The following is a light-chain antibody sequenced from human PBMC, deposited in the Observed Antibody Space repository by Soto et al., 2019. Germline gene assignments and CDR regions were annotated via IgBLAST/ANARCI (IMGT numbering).Light chain of an antibody. Sequence: EIVMTQSPAPLSVSPREKATLSCRASQSVSSNLAWYQQKPGQAPRLLIYGASTRATGIPARFSGSGSGTEFTLTISSLQSEDFAVYYCQQYNDWPLTFGQGTKV. V-gene: IGKV3-15*01. CDR3: QQYNDWPLT. CDR1: QSVSSN. CDR2: GAS. J-gene: IGKJ1*01.